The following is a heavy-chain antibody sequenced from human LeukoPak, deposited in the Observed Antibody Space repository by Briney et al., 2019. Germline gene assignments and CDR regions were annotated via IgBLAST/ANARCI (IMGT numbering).Heavy chain of an antibody. Sequence: SQTLSLTCAISGDSVSINSGAWNWTRRSPSRGFEWLGRTYYRSKWFIEYAVSVKSRITINPDTAKNQFSLQLNSVTPEDTAVYYCAGQTPSTVFHGYYYMNVWGKGTTVTVSS. CDR3: AGQTPSTVFHGYYYMNV. J-gene: IGHJ6*03. CDR1: GDSVSINSGA. D-gene: IGHD2-15*01. CDR2: TYYRSKWFI. V-gene: IGHV6-1*01.